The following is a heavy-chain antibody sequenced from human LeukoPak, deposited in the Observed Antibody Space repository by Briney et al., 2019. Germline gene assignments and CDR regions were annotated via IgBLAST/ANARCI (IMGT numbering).Heavy chain of an antibody. CDR2: IIPIFGTA. CDR1: GGTFSSYA. CDR3: ARDSYYDSSGYQLAEYYFDY. V-gene: IGHV1-69*13. D-gene: IGHD3-22*01. J-gene: IGHJ4*02. Sequence: SVKVSCKASGGTFSSYAISWVRQAPGQGLEWMGGIIPIFGTANYAQKFQGRVTITADEPTSTAYMELSSLRSEDTAVYYCARDSYYDSSGYQLAEYYFDYWGQGTLVTVSS.